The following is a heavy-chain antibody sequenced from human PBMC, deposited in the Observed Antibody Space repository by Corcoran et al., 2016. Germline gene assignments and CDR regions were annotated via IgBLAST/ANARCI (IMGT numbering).Heavy chain of an antibody. V-gene: IGHV1-18*01. CDR1: GYTFTSYG. J-gene: IGHJ6*02. D-gene: IGHD4-4*01. Sequence: QVQLVKSGAELKKPGATVKVSCKASGYTFTSYGISWVRQAPGQGLEWMGWISAYNGNTNYAQQLQGRATITTDTSTSTAYKELSRLRSEDTAVYYCSRDPDYSNFYGMDVWGHGTTVTASS. CDR2: ISAYNGNT. CDR3: SRDPDYSNFYGMDV.